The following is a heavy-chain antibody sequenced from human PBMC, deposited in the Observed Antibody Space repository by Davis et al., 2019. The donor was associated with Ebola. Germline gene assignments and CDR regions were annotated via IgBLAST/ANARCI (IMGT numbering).Heavy chain of an antibody. CDR1: GYTFTSYY. J-gene: IGHJ3*02. D-gene: IGHD1-26*01. CDR2: INPSGGST. CDR3: AGQWELVDAFDI. V-gene: IGHV1-46*01. Sequence: AASVKVSCKASGYTFTSYYMHWVRHPPGQGLEWMGIINPSGGSTSYAQKFQGRVTMTRDTSTSTVYMELSSLRSEDTAVYYCAGQWELVDAFDIWGQGTMVTVSS.